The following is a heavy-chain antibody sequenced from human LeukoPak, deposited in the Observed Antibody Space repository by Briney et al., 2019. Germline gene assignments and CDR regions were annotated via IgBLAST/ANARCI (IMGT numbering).Heavy chain of an antibody. J-gene: IGHJ4*02. CDR1: GGSISSGSYY. D-gene: IGHD3-10*01. V-gene: IGHV4-61*02. Sequence: PSQTLSPTCTVSGGSISSGSYYWSWIRQPAGKGLEWIGRIYTSGSTNYNPSLKSRVTISVDTSKNQFSLKLTSVTAADTAVYYCARGQGLYVRGVIGYYFDYWGQGTLVTVSS. CDR2: IYTSGST. CDR3: ARGQGLYVRGVIGYYFDY.